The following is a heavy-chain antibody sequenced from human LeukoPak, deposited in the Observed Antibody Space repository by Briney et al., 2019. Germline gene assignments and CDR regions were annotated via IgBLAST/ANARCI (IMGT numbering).Heavy chain of an antibody. CDR3: ARGRDISDYYYYYGMDV. CDR2: MNPNSGNT. J-gene: IGHJ6*02. V-gene: IGHV1-8*01. D-gene: IGHD2-15*01. CDR1: GYTFTSYD. Sequence: ASVKVSCKASGYTFTSYDINWVRQATGQGLEWMGWMNPNSGNTGYAQKFQGRVTMTRNTSISTAYMELSSLRSEDTAVYYCARGRDISDYYYYYGMDVWGQGTTVTVSS.